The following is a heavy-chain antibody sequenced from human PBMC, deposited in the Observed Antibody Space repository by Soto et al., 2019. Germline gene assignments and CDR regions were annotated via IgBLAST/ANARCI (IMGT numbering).Heavy chain of an antibody. V-gene: IGHV3-53*01. J-gene: IGHJ4*02. CDR1: GFTVSSNY. CDR2: IYSGGST. Sequence: GGSLRLSCAASGFTVSSNYMSWVRQAPGKWLEWVSVIYSGGSTYYADSVKGRFTISRDNSKNTLYLQMNSLRAEDTAVYYCASYTVTTKMGATNVDYWGQGXLVTVYS. D-gene: IGHD1-26*01. CDR3: ASYTVTTKMGATNVDY.